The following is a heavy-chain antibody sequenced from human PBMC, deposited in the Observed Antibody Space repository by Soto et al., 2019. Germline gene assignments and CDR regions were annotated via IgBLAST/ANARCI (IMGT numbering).Heavy chain of an antibody. CDR2: IGAYNGNT. Sequence: QVQLVQSGPEVKKPGASVKVSCKASGYTFTNYGISWVRQAPGQGLEGMGWIGAYNGNTDYAQKFQGRVTMTTDISATTAYMELRSLRSDDTAVYYCARDRSSSSHWGQGTLVTVSS. CDR1: GYTFTNYG. V-gene: IGHV1-18*01. J-gene: IGHJ4*02. D-gene: IGHD6-6*01. CDR3: ARDRSSSSH.